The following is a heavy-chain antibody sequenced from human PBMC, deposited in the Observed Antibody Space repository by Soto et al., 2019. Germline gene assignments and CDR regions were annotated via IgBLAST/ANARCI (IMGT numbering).Heavy chain of an antibody. J-gene: IGHJ4*02. CDR3: ARDGTVTSGSYPSRY. V-gene: IGHV3-21*01. CDR2: ISSSSSYI. D-gene: IGHD1-26*01. Sequence: GGSLRLSCAASGFTFSSYSMNWVRQAPGKGLEWVSSISSSSSYIYYADSVKGRFTISRDNAKNSLYLQMNSLRAEDTAVYYCARDGTVTSGSYPSRYWGQGTLVTVSS. CDR1: GFTFSSYS.